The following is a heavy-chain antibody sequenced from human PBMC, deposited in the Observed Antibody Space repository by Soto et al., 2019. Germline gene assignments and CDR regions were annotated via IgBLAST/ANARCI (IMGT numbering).Heavy chain of an antibody. CDR3: ARDPNPYSGCQPNFLDY. D-gene: IGHD5-12*01. V-gene: IGHV3-33*01. CDR2: IWYDGSNK. CDR1: GFTFSSYG. Sequence: GGSLRLSCAASGFTFSSYGMHWVRQAPGKGLEWVAVIWYDGSNKYYAGSVKGRFTISRDNSKNTLYLQIDGLRAEDTAVYYCARDPNPYSGCQPNFLDYWGHGTLVTVSS. J-gene: IGHJ4*01.